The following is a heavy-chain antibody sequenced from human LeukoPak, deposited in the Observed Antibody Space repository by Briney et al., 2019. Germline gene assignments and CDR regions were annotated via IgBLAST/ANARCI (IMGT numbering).Heavy chain of an antibody. CDR1: GGSFSGYY. V-gene: IGHV4-34*01. CDR2: INHSGST. J-gene: IGHJ4*02. CDR3: ARGLGGSYSDY. D-gene: IGHD1-26*01. Sequence: SETLSLTCAVYGGSFSGYYWSWIRQPLGKGLEWIGEINHSGSTNYNPSLKSRVTISVDTSKNQFSLKLSSVTAADTAVYYCARGLGGSYSDYWGQGTLVTVSS.